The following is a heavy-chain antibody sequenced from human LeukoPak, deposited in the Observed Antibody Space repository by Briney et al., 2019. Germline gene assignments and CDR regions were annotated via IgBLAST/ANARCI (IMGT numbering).Heavy chain of an antibody. V-gene: IGHV3-21*01. CDR1: GFTFSSYS. Sequence: GGSLRLSCAASGFTFSSYSMNWVRQAPGKGLEWVSSISSSSSYIYYADSVKGRFTISRDNAKNSLYLQMNSLRAEDTAVYYCARVIAALCDAFDIWGQGTMVTVSS. D-gene: IGHD6-6*01. CDR3: ARVIAALCDAFDI. CDR2: ISSSSSYI. J-gene: IGHJ3*02.